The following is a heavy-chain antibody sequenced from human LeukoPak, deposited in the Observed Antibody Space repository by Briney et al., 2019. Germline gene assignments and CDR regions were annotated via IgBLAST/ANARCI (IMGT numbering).Heavy chain of an antibody. CDR2: IYPDDSRI. CDR3: ARPDYFASHD. D-gene: IGHD2/OR15-2a*01. CDR1: GYNFPKSW. V-gene: IGHV5-51*01. Sequence: GESLKISCKASGYNFPKSWIGWVRQMPGKGLEWMAIIYPDDSRIKYSPSFQGQVTISADRSINTAYLQWSSLRASDTAMCYCARPDYFASHDWGQGTLVTVSS. J-gene: IGHJ4*02.